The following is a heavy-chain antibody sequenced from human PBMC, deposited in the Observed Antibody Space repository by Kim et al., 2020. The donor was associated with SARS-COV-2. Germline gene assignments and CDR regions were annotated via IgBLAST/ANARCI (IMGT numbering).Heavy chain of an antibody. D-gene: IGHD3-10*01. V-gene: IGHV4-39*01. J-gene: IGHJ4*02. Sequence: SNQSLRSRVPISVDTSKNKFSLKRSSVTAADTAVYYCARLSGSGSYHFDYWGQGTLVTVSS. CDR3: ARLSGSGSYHFDY.